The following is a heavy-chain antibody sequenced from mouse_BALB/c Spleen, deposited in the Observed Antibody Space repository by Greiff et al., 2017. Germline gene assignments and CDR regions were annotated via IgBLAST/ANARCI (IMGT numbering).Heavy chain of an antibody. CDR3: ARERDYYGSSPWFAY. CDR1: GYTFTSYN. V-gene: IGHV1-12*01. CDR2: IYPGNGGT. Sequence: QVQLQQSGAELVRSGASVKMSCKASGYTFTSYNMHWVKQTPGQGLEWIGYIYPGNGGTNYNQKFKGKATLTADTSSSTAYMQISSLTSEDSAVYFCARERDYYGSSPWFAYWGQGTLVTVSA. J-gene: IGHJ3*01. D-gene: IGHD1-1*01.